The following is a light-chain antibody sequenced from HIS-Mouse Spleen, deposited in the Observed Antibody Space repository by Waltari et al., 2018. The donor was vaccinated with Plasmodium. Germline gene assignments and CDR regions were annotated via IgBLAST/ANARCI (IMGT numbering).Light chain of an antibody. CDR3: QQYNNWQT. Sequence: EIVMTQSPATLSVSPGERATLSCRASQSVSSNLAWYHEKPGQAPRLLIYGASTRDTGIPARFSGSGSGTEFTLTISSLQSEDFAVYYCQQYNNWQTFGQGTKLEIK. J-gene: IGKJ2*01. CDR2: GAS. V-gene: IGKV3-15*01. CDR1: QSVSSN.